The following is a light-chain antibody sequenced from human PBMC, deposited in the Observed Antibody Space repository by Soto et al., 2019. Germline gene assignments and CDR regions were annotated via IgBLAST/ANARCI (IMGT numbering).Light chain of an antibody. CDR3: AAWDYRFSGFL. V-gene: IGLV1-47*01. Sequence: QSALTQPPSASGTPGQRVTISCSGSSSNIGSNSVYWYQQLPGTAPKLLIFKNSQRPSGVPARFSGSKSGTSASLAVSGLRSGDEADYYCAAWDYRFSGFLFGPGSMVTV. CDR1: SSNIGSNS. J-gene: IGLJ1*01. CDR2: KNS.